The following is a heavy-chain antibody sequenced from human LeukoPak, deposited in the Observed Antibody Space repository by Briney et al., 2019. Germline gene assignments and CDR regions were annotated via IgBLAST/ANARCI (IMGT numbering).Heavy chain of an antibody. J-gene: IGHJ4*02. D-gene: IGHD2-15*01. Sequence: SETLSLTCTVSGGSISSYYWGWIRQPPGKGLEWIGSIYYSGSTYYNPSLKSRVTISVDTSKNQFSLKLSSVTAADTAVYYCARQGYCSGGSCYSIFDYWGQGTLVTVSS. V-gene: IGHV4-39*01. CDR2: IYYSGST. CDR1: GGSISSYY. CDR3: ARQGYCSGGSCYSIFDY.